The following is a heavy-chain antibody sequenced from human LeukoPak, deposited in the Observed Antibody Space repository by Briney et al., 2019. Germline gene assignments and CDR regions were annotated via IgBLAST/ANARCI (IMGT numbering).Heavy chain of an antibody. CDR2: ISGSGANT. D-gene: IGHD3-16*02. CDR1: GFTFSSYA. Sequence: GGSLRLSCAASGFTFSSYAMSWVRQAPGKGLEWVSVISGSGANTYYADSVKGRFTISRDNSKNTLYLQMNSLRAEDTAVYYCAKVFDYDYVWGSYRYPPIYYFDYWGQGTLVTVSS. V-gene: IGHV3-23*01. J-gene: IGHJ4*02. CDR3: AKVFDYDYVWGSYRYPPIYYFDY.